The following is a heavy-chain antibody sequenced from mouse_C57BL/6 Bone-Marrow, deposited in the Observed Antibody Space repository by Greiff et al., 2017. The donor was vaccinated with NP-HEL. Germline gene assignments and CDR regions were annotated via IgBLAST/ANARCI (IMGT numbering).Heavy chain of an antibody. CDR2: INYDGSST. Sequence: EVKLVESAGGLVQPGSSMKLSCTASGFTFSDYYMAWVRQVPEKGLEWVANINYDGSSTYYLDSLKSRFIISRDNAKNILYLQMNSLKSEDTATYYCARERFYAMDYWGQGTSVTVSS. D-gene: IGHD1-1*01. J-gene: IGHJ4*01. CDR1: GFTFSDYY. V-gene: IGHV5-16*01. CDR3: ARERFYAMDY.